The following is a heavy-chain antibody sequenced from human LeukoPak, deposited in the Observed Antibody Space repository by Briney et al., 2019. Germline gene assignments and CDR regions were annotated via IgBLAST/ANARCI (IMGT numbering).Heavy chain of an antibody. J-gene: IGHJ4*02. D-gene: IGHD3-22*01. Sequence: GGSLRLSCAASGFTFSSYAMSWVRQAPGKGLEWVSYISGSGGTTSYADSVKGRFTISRDNSKNTLYLQMNSLRAEDTAAYYCAKGTYDSRGHFDYWGQGTLVSVSS. CDR3: AKGTYDSRGHFDY. CDR1: GFTFSSYA. V-gene: IGHV3-23*01. CDR2: ISGSGGTT.